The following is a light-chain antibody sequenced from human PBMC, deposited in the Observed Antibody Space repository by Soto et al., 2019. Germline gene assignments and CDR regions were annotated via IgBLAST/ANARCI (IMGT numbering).Light chain of an antibody. CDR3: QQSYSITLT. CDR2: PPS. J-gene: IGKJ4*01. V-gene: IGKV1-39*01. CDR1: PGISSY. Sequence: DIQMTQSPSTVSASVGDTVTITCRASPGISSYLAWYQKKTGKDPKILIFPPSTLQSGVPSRFSGSGSGTDFNLTISSLQPEDFATYECQQSYSITLTFGGGTKVDIK.